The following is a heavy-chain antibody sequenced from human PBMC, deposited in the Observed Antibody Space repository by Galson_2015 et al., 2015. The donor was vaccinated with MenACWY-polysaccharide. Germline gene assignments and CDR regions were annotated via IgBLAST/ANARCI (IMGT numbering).Heavy chain of an antibody. Sequence: SETLSLTCTVSGGSVNSVTYYWAWLRQPPGEGLEWIGFIYYTGRTNYNPSLKSRVTISLDTSKNQFSLRLSSVTAADTAVSYCASEEIRGRSFGWSDPWGQGSLVTVSS. V-gene: IGHV4-61*01. CDR2: IYYTGRT. J-gene: IGHJ5*02. D-gene: IGHD3-10*01. CDR3: ASEEIRGRSFGWSDP. CDR1: GGSVNSVTYY.